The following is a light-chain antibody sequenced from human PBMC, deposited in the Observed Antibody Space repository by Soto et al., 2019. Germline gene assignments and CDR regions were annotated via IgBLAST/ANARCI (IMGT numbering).Light chain of an antibody. CDR2: GAS. Sequence: EIPVTQSPATLSVSPGERATLSCRASQSVRRNLAWYQQKPGQAPRLVIYGASTRASGVPARFSGSGSGTEFPLTISSVQSEDFAVYYCQQYDRWCTFGQGTKVEI. CDR3: QQYDRWCT. J-gene: IGKJ1*01. V-gene: IGKV3D-15*01. CDR1: QSVRRN.